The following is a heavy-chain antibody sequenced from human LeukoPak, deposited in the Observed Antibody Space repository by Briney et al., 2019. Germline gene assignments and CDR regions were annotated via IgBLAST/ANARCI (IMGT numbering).Heavy chain of an antibody. CDR1: GFTFSTYW. J-gene: IGHJ4*02. CDR2: ISGSGGST. V-gene: IGHV3-23*01. D-gene: IGHD3-22*01. CDR3: AKDWSSGYYYDY. Sequence: PGGSLRLSCVGSGFTFSTYWMSWVRQAPGKGLEWVSAISGSGGSTYYADSVKGRFTISRDNSKNTLYLQMNSLRAEDTAVYYCAKDWSSGYYYDYWGQGTLVTVSS.